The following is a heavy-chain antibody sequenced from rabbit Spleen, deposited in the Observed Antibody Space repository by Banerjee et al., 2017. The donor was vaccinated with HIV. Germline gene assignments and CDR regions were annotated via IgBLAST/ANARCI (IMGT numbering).Heavy chain of an antibody. Sequence: QSLEESGGDLVKPGASLTLSCTASGFSFSNKAVMCWVRQAPGKGLEWIACINVVTGKAMYATWAQGRYTFSKTSSTTVTLQMTSLTAADTATYFCARADDSYGYGGYGASTWGPGTLVT. V-gene: IGHV1S40*01. CDR3: ARADDSYGYGGYGAST. D-gene: IGHD6-1*01. CDR1: GFSFSNKAV. CDR2: INVVTGKA. J-gene: IGHJ4*01.